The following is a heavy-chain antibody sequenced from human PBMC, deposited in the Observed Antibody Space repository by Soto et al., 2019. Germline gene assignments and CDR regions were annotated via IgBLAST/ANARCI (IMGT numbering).Heavy chain of an antibody. V-gene: IGHV3-48*03. CDR2: IHPGGQTM. CDR3: ARRGRR. CDR1: GFTFSSSE. Sequence: EVQLVESGGGLVQPAGSLRLSCAASGFTFSSSEMYRVRQAPGKGLEWISYIHPGGQTMFYAESVKGRFTISIDNAKNSVHLQMNSLRAEDMAVYYCARRGRRWGQGKMVSVSS. J-gene: IGHJ3*01. D-gene: IGHD2-15*01.